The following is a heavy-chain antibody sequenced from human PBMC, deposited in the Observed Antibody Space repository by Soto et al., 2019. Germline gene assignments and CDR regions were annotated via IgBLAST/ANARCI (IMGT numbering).Heavy chain of an antibody. V-gene: IGHV2-5*02. CDR1: GFSLSTSGVG. CDR2: IYWDDDK. D-gene: IGHD2-15*01. CDR3: AYLPCSGGSCYWFSFSGMDV. J-gene: IGHJ6*02. Sequence: QITLKESGPTLVKPTQTLTLTCTFSGFSLSTSGVGVAWIRQPPGKALEWLAIIYWDDDKRYRPSLESRLTITKDTSKNQVVLTMTNMYSVDTATYYCAYLPCSGGSCYWFSFSGMDVWGQGTTVTVSS.